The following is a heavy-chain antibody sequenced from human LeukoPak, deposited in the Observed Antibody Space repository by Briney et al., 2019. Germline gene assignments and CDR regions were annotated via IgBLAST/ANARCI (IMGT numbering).Heavy chain of an antibody. D-gene: IGHD3-10*01. Sequence: SETLSLTCTVSGGSISSGGYYWTWLRQHPGKGLEGIGYIHYSGSTYYNPSLKSRVTISVDTSKNQFSLKLTSVTAADTAVYYCARAEGYYGSGSAVDYWGQGTLVTVSS. J-gene: IGHJ4*02. CDR1: GGSISSGGYY. V-gene: IGHV4-31*03. CDR3: ARAEGYYGSGSAVDY. CDR2: IHYSGST.